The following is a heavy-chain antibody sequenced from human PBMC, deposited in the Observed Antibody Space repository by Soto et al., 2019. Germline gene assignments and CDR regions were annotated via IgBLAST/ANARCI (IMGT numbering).Heavy chain of an antibody. J-gene: IGHJ6*02. CDR3: ATGEAAAGLYYYYAMDV. Sequence: TGGSLRLSCAASGFTFSNAWMSWVRQAPGKGLEWVGHIKSKTDGGTTDYAAPVKGRFTISRDDSKNTLYLQMNSLKTEDTAVYYCATGEAAAGLYYYYAMDVWGQGTTVTVSS. CDR2: IKSKTDGGTT. D-gene: IGHD6-13*01. CDR1: GFTFSNAW. V-gene: IGHV3-15*01.